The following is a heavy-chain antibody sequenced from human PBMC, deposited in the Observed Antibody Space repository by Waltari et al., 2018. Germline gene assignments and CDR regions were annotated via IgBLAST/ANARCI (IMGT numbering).Heavy chain of an antibody. V-gene: IGHV4-59*11. CDR2: IYYSGST. Sequence: QVQLQELGPGLVKPSETLSLTCTVSGGSISSHYWSWIRQPPGKGLEWIGYIYYSGSTNYNSSLKSRVTISVDTSKNQFSLKLSSVTAADTAVYYCARYVRGYDYFDYWGQGTLVTVSS. D-gene: IGHD5-12*01. CDR1: GGSISSHY. J-gene: IGHJ4*02. CDR3: ARYVRGYDYFDY.